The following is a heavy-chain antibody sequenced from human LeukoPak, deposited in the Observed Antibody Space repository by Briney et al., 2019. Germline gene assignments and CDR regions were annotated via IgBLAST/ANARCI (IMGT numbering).Heavy chain of an antibody. CDR2: IKQDGSEK. Sequence: PGGSLRLSCAASGFTFSSYWMSWVRQAPGKGLEWVANIKQDGSEKYYVDSVKGRFTISRDNAKNSLYLQMNSLRAEDTAVYYCARDREAHTTRSSWYFWGQGTLVTVSS. V-gene: IGHV3-7*01. CDR1: GFTFSSYW. D-gene: IGHD6-13*01. CDR3: ARDREAHTTRSSWYF. J-gene: IGHJ4*02.